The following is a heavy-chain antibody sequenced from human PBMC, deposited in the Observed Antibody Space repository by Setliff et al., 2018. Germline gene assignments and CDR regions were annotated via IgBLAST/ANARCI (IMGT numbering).Heavy chain of an antibody. CDR3: ARIPEDSVILPAVSPYYYYYMDV. CDR1: GYMFTTYA. D-gene: IGHD2-2*01. V-gene: IGHV7-4-1*02. Sequence: ASVKVSCKASGYMFTTYAMSWIRQVPGQGFEWMGWINANTGNPIYVQGFTGRFVFSLDTSVSTAYLHISGLKAEDTAVYYCARIPEDSVILPAVSPYYYYYMDVWGKGTMVTVSS. CDR2: INANTGNP. J-gene: IGHJ6*03.